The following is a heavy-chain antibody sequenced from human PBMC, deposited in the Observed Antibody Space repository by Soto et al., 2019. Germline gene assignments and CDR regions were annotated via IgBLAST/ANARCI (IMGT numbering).Heavy chain of an antibody. CDR2: IIPMFETT. Sequence: QMQLVQSGAEVKKPGSSVKVSCKASGGAFGSYAVNWVRQAPGQGLEWMGGIIPMFETTNYAQRFQGRVTVTADESTSTVYLELTRLRSEDTGMYYCTRHRGYSSGYWGQDCWGQGTLVTVSS. CDR1: GGAFGSYA. J-gene: IGHJ4*02. CDR3: TRHRGYSSGYWGQDC. V-gene: IGHV1-69*01. D-gene: IGHD6-19*01.